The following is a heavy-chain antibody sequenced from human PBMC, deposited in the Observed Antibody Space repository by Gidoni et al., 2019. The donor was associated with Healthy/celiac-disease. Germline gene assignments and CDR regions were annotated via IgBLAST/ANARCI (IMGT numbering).Heavy chain of an antibody. CDR2: IYYSGST. CDR3: ASGDSSSWFWAFDI. V-gene: IGHV4-39*01. CDR1: VGSIISSSYY. Sequence: QLQLQESGPGLVKPSETLSLTCTVSVGSIISSSYYWGWSRQPPGKGLEWIGSIYYSGSTYYNPSLKSRVTISVDTSKNQFSLKLSAVTAADTAVYYCASGDSSSWFWAFDIWGQGTMVTVSS. D-gene: IGHD6-13*01. J-gene: IGHJ3*02.